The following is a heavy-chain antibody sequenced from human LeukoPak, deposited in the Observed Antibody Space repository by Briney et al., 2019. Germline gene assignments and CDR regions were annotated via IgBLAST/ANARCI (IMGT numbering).Heavy chain of an antibody. Sequence: GGSLRLSCAASGFTLSSYSMNWVRQAPGKGLEWVSSISSSSSYIYYADSVKGRFTISRDNAKNSLYLQMDSLRAEDTAVYYCARDGIAAADYWGQGTLVTVSS. D-gene: IGHD6-13*01. J-gene: IGHJ4*02. CDR3: ARDGIAAADY. V-gene: IGHV3-21*01. CDR2: ISSSSSYI. CDR1: GFTLSSYS.